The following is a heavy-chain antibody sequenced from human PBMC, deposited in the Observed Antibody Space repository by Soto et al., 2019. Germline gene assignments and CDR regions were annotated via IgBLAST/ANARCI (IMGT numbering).Heavy chain of an antibody. CDR3: ASVSNYYYMDV. V-gene: IGHV1-18*01. J-gene: IGHJ6*03. Sequence: ASVKISCPASGYTFTSYGMTWLRQAPGQGLEWMGWISAYNGNTNYAQKLQGRVTMTTDTSTSTAYMELRSLRSDDTAVYYCASVSNYYYMDVWGKGTTVTVSS. CDR1: GYTFTSYG. CDR2: ISAYNGNT.